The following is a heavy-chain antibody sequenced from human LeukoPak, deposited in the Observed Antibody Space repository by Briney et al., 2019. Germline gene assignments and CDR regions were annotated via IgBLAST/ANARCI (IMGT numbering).Heavy chain of an antibody. J-gene: IGHJ5*02. CDR3: ARDKARTSVVVPAAIYP. CDR1: GFTFSSYA. D-gene: IGHD2-2*02. Sequence: PGRSLRLSCAASGFTFSSYAMHWVRQAPGKGLDWVAVISYEGSNKYYADSVKGRFTISRDNSKTTLYLQMNSLRAEDTAVYYCARDKARTSVVVPAAIYPWGQGTLVTVSS. CDR2: ISYEGSNK. V-gene: IGHV3-30-3*01.